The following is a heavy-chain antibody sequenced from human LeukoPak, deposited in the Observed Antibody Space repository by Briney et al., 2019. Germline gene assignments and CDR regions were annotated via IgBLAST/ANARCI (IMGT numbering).Heavy chain of an antibody. CDR3: ATASPLTIYYDSSGYRTYFDY. J-gene: IGHJ4*02. CDR2: FDPEDGET. Sequence: ASVKVSCKVSGYALTELSMHWVRQAPGKGLGWMGGFDPEDGETIYAQKFQGRVTMTEDTSTDTAYMELSSLRSEDTAVYYCATASPLTIYYDSSGYRTYFDYWGQGTLVTVSS. D-gene: IGHD3-22*01. CDR1: GYALTELS. V-gene: IGHV1-24*01.